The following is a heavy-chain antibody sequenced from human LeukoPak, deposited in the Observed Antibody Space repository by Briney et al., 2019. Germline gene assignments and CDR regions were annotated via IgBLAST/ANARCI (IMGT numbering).Heavy chain of an antibody. D-gene: IGHD1-1*01. V-gene: IGHV4-59*01. CDR3: ARGNGNRYFDI. J-gene: IGHJ2*01. CDR2: IHYSGST. CDR1: GGSISSYY. Sequence: PSETLSLTCTVSGGSISSYYWSWIRQSPGQGLEWIGYIHYSGSTNYNPSLKSRVTISVDTSKNQFPLKLRSVTAADTAVYYCARGNGNRYFDIWGRGTLVTVSS.